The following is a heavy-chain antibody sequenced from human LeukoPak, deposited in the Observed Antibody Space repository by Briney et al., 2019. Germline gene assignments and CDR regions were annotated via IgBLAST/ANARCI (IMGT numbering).Heavy chain of an antibody. J-gene: IGHJ4*02. CDR3: ARGLLWFGELSPPGY. CDR1: GYTFTSYA. CDR2: INAGNGNT. Sequence: ASVTVSCTASGYTFTSYAIHWVRQAPGQRLEWMGWINAGNGNTKYSQKFQGRVTITRDTSASTAYMELSSLRSEDTAVYYCARGLLWFGELSPPGYWGQGTLVTVSS. V-gene: IGHV1-3*01. D-gene: IGHD3-10*01.